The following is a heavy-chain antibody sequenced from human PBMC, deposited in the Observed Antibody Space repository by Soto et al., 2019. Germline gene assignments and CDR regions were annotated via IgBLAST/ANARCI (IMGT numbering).Heavy chain of an antibody. J-gene: IGHJ4*02. V-gene: IGHV3-23*01. Sequence: PGGSLRLSCAASVASGFTFSSYAMSWVRQAPGKGLEWVSAISGSGGSTYYADSVKGRFTISRDNSKNTLYLQMNSLRAEDTAVYYCAKDRFYGSGSYTVFDYWGQGTLVTVSS. CDR2: ISGSGGST. CDR3: AKDRFYGSGSYTVFDY. D-gene: IGHD3-10*01. CDR1: GFTFSSYA.